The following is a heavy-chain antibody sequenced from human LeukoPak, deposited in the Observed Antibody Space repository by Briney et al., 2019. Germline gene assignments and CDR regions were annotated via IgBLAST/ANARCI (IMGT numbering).Heavy chain of an antibody. Sequence: PSETLSLTCTVSGGSISSYYWSWIRQPPGKGLEWIGYIYTSGSTNYNPSLKSRATISVDTSKNQFSLKLSSVTAADTAVYYCARGAKLGIDYWGQGTLVTVSS. CDR2: IYTSGST. CDR3: ARGAKLGIDY. J-gene: IGHJ4*02. D-gene: IGHD7-27*01. V-gene: IGHV4-4*09. CDR1: GGSISSYY.